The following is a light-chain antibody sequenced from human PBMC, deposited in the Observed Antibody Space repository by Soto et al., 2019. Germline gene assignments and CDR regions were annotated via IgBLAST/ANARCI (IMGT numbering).Light chain of an antibody. Sequence: QSVLTQPPSGSAAPGQKVTISCSENSAKIGTNYVSWYQQFPGTAPKLVIYDNVRRPSEIPDRFSGSKAGTSATLDITGLQTGDEGGYYCGAWDDNLYVVLFGGGTKVTVL. V-gene: IGLV1-51*01. CDR3: GAWDDNLYVVL. J-gene: IGLJ2*01. CDR2: DNV. CDR1: SAKIGTNY.